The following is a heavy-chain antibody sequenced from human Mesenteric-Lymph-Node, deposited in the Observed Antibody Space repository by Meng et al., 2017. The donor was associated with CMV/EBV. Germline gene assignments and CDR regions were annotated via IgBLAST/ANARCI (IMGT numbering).Heavy chain of an antibody. CDR3: ARLSGRSD. Sequence: GGSLRLSCTGSGFTLGDYGDYAMNWVRQAPGKGLEWVAFIRFDGTNQYHADSVKGRFTLSRDNSKNTLYLQMNSLRAEDTAVYYCARLSGRSDWGQGTLVTVSS. CDR2: IRFDGTNQ. D-gene: IGHD2-15*01. J-gene: IGHJ4*02. V-gene: IGHV3-30*02. CDR1: GFTLGDYG.